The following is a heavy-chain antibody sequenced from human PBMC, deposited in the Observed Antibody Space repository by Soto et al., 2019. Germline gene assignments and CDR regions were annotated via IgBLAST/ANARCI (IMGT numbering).Heavy chain of an antibody. V-gene: IGHV1-18*01. Sequence: QVHLVQSGAEVKQPGASVKVSCKASGYTFISYGFSWVRQAPGQGLEWMGWISGYNGNTNYAQKFQGRVTMTTDTSTSTAYMELRSLRSDDTAGYYCVRDETYSSYYFDYWGQGTPVTVSS. CDR3: VRDETYSSYYFDY. D-gene: IGHD5-18*01. CDR2: ISGYNGNT. J-gene: IGHJ4*02. CDR1: GYTFISYG.